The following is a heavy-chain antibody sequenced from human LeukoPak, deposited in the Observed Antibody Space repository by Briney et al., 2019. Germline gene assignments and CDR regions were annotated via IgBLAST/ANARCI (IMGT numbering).Heavy chain of an antibody. D-gene: IGHD6-6*01. CDR3: ARDRSFRSSSSSLWN. J-gene: IGHJ4*02. V-gene: IGHV3-48*03. CDR1: GFTFSSYA. CDR2: ISSSGSTI. Sequence: PGRSLRLSCAASGFTFSSYAMHWVRQAPGKGLEWVSYISSSGSTIYYADSVKGRFTISRDNAKNSLYLQMNSLRAEDTAVYYCARDRSFRSSSSSLWNWGQGTLVTVSS.